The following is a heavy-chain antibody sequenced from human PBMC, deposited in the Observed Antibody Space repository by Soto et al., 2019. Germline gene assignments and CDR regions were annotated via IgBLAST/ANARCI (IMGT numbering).Heavy chain of an antibody. V-gene: IGHV5-51*01. CDR1: GDKFGNAC. J-gene: IGHJ4*02. CDR2: IKPGTSDI. CDR3: ARQLSHICDS. Sequence: GDKFGNACSRWVRQMPGKGLEWMGIIKPGTSDIRYSPSCRGHVTISADEAVSNAYLQWSSLKASDTAMYYCARQLSHICDSWGQGTLVTVSS.